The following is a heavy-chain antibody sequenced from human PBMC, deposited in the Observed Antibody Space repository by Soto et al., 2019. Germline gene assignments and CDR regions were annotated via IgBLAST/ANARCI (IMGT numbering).Heavy chain of an antibody. CDR2: IAPIGYST. V-gene: IGHV3-23*01. Sequence: EVQLLEYGGGLVQPGGSLRLSCAVSGLTFRNHAMSWVRQAPGKGLEWVSTIAPIGYSTHYAGSVEGRFTISRDDSKSTLDLQMNSLSADDTAVYYCVSWVSPHFDYWGQGTLVSVSS. CDR3: VSWVSPHFDY. CDR1: GLTFRNHA. D-gene: IGHD2-8*01. J-gene: IGHJ4*02.